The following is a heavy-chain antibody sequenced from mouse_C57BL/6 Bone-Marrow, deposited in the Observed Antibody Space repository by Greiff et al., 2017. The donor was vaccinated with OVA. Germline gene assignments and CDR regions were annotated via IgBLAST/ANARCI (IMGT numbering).Heavy chain of an antibody. V-gene: IGHV1-72*01. CDR1: GYTFTSYW. J-gene: IGHJ3*01. Sequence: QVHVKQSGAELVKPGASVKLSCKASGYTFTSYWMHWVKQRPGRGLEWIGRIDPNSGGTKYNEKFKSKATLTVDKPSSTAYMQLSSLTSEDSAVYYCARHYSNYLAWFAYWGQGTLVTVSA. CDR2: IDPNSGGT. CDR3: ARHYSNYLAWFAY. D-gene: IGHD2-5*01.